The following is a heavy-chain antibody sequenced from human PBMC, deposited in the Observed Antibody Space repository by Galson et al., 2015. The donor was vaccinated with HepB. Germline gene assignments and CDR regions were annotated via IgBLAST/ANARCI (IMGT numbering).Heavy chain of an antibody. CDR3: AKVRRSGSYYWLGLIGY. CDR2: ISGSGGST. V-gene: IGHV3-23*01. Sequence: RLSCAASGFTFSSYAMSWVRQAPGKGLEWVSAISGSGGSTYYADSVKGRFTISRDNSKNTLYLQMNSLRAEDTAVYYCAKVRRSGSYYWLGLIGYWGQGTLVTVSS. CDR1: GFTFSSYA. J-gene: IGHJ4*02. D-gene: IGHD3-10*01.